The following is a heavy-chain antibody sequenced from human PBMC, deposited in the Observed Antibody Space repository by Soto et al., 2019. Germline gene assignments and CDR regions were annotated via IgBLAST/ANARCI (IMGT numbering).Heavy chain of an antibody. D-gene: IGHD2-8*02. CDR2: IWYNGGNK. J-gene: IGHJ4*02. V-gene: IGHV3-33*01. Sequence: GGSLRLSCAASGFTFSSYGIHCFGHSPVKGLEWVAVIWYNGGNKYYADSVLGRFAISRDNSKNTLSLQMNSLRADDTAVYYCARGLVGFFHIDYWGQGTLVTVSS. CDR1: GFTFSSYG. CDR3: ARGLVGFFHIDY.